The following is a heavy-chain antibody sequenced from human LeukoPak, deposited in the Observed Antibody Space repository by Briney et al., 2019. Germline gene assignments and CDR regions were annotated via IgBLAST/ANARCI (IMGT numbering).Heavy chain of an antibody. Sequence: AGGSLRLSCAAPGFTFSGYSMTWVRQAPGKRLEWVSYISISGNTIYYAGSVKGRFTISRDNAKISLYLQMNSLRDEDTAMYYCARDSVWAFDIWGQGTMVTVSS. CDR2: ISISGNTI. D-gene: IGHD2-8*01. CDR1: GFTFSGYS. V-gene: IGHV3-48*02. J-gene: IGHJ3*02. CDR3: ARDSVWAFDI.